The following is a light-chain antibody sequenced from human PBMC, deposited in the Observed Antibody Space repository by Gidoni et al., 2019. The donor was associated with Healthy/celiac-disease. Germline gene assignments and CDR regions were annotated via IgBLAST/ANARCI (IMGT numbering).Light chain of an antibody. J-gene: IGKJ4*01. V-gene: IGKV1-33*01. CDR3: QQYDNLPLT. CDR1: QDNSNY. CDR2: DAS. Sequence: DIQMTQSPSSLSASVGDRVTITCQASQDNSNYLNWYQQKPGKAPKLLIYDASNLETGVPSRFNGNGTWTDFTFTISSLQPEDIATYYCQQYDNLPLTFXGXTKVEIK.